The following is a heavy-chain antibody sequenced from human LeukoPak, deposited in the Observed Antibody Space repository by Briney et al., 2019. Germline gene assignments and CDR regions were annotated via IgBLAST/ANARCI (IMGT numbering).Heavy chain of an antibody. CDR1: GFTFSSYA. CDR3: ARQWGRLGFDY. V-gene: IGHV4-34*01. Sequence: SGGSLRLSCVASGFTFSSYAMHWVRQSPGKGLEWIGEINHSGSSNYNPSLKSRVTFSEDTSKNQFSLKLSSVTAADTAVYYCARQWGRLGFDYWGQGILVTVSS. D-gene: IGHD2-8*01. J-gene: IGHJ4*02. CDR2: INHSGSS.